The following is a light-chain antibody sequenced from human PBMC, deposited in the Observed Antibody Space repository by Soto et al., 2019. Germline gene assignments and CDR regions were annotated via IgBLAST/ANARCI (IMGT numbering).Light chain of an antibody. CDR1: SYNIGSNT. Sequence: QSVLTQPPSASGTPGQRVTISCSGSSYNIGSNTVNWYQQLPGTAPKLLIYSNNQRPSGVPDRFSGSKSGTSASLAISGLQSEDEADYYCAAWDDSLNGVVFGGGTQLTV. CDR3: AAWDDSLNGVV. CDR2: SNN. J-gene: IGLJ2*01. V-gene: IGLV1-44*01.